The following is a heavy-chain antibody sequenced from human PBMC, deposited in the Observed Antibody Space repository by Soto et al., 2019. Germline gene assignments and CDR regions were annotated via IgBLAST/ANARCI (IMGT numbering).Heavy chain of an antibody. CDR3: AREPLT. J-gene: IGHJ4*02. CDR2: IYHSGST. Sequence: SETLSLTCAVYGGSFSGYYWTWIRQHPGTGLEWIGEIYHSGSTYYNPSLKSRVTISVDTSKNQFSLKLTSVTAADTAVYYCAREPLTWGQGTLVTVSS. CDR1: GGSFSGYY. V-gene: IGHV4-34*01.